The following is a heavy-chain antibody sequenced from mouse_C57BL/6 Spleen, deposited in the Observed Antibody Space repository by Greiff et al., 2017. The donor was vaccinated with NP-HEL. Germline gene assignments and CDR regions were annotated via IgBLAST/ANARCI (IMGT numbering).Heavy chain of an antibody. Sequence: VQLQQSGPGLVKPSQSLFLTCSITGFPITSGYYWIWIRQSPGKPLEWMGYITHSGETFYNPSLQSPISITRETSKNQFFLQLNSVTTEDTAMYYCAVDREEVIYYDYDEGWYFDYWGQGTTLTVSS. CDR1: GFPITSGYY. J-gene: IGHJ2*01. CDR2: ITHSGET. D-gene: IGHD2-4*01. CDR3: AVDREEVIYYDYDEGWYFDY. V-gene: IGHV12-3*01.